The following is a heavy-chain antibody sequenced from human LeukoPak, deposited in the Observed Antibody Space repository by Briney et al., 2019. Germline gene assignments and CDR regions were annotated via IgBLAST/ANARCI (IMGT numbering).Heavy chain of an antibody. V-gene: IGHV1-3*01. CDR1: GYTFTSYA. Sequence: ASVKVSCKASGYTFTSYAMHWVRQAPGQRLEWMGWINAGNGNTKYSQEFQGRVTITRDTSASTAYMELSSLTSDDTAVYYCARGVAGPYYYYYMDVWGRGTTVTVSS. CDR2: INAGNGNT. D-gene: IGHD6-19*01. CDR3: ARGVAGPYYYYYMDV. J-gene: IGHJ6*03.